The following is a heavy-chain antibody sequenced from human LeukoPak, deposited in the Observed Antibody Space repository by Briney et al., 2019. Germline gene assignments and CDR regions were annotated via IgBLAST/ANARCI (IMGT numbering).Heavy chain of an antibody. J-gene: IGHJ6*03. Sequence: GGSLRLSCAASGFTFSSYAMHWVRQAPGKGLEWVAVISYDGSNKYYADSVKGRFTISRDNSKNTLYLQMNSLRAEDTAVYYCARVEGSSWYYYYYMDVWGKGTTVTVSS. CDR3: ARVEGSSWYYYYYMDV. CDR2: ISYDGSNK. V-gene: IGHV3-30*04. D-gene: IGHD6-13*01. CDR1: GFTFSSYA.